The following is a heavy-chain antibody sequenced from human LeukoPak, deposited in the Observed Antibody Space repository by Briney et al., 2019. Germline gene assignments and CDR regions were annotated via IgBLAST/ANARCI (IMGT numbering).Heavy chain of an antibody. J-gene: IGHJ6*03. CDR2: IYYSGST. V-gene: IGHV4-59*01. D-gene: IGHD6-13*01. CDR1: GGFISNYY. CDR3: ARDRVGQQLVGRNYYYYYMDV. Sequence: SETLSLTCTVSGGFISNYYWNWIRQPPGKGLEWIGYIYYSGSTNYNPSLKSRVTISVDTSKNQFSLKLSSVTAADTAVYYCARDRVGQQLVGRNYYYYYMDVWGKGTTVIISS.